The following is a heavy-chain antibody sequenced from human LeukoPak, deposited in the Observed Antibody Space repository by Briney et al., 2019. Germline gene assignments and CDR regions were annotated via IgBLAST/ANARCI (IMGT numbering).Heavy chain of an antibody. J-gene: IGHJ3*02. Sequence: PSETLSLTCTVSGYSISSGHYWGWIRQPPGKGLEWIGSIYHSGSTYYNPSLKSRVTISVDTSKNQFSLKLSSVTAADTAVYYCARDYGDYDAFDIWGQGTMVTVSS. CDR2: IYHSGST. CDR3: ARDYGDYDAFDI. D-gene: IGHD4-17*01. CDR1: GYSISSGHY. V-gene: IGHV4-38-2*02.